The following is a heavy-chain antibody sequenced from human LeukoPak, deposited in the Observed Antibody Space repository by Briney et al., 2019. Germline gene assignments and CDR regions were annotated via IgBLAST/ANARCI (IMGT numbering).Heavy chain of an antibody. CDR3: ARRHYYGDYDLSMDV. CDR1: GFTFSSYW. V-gene: IGHV3-7*01. J-gene: IGHJ6*03. D-gene: IGHD4-17*01. CDR2: IKQDGSEK. Sequence: GGSLRLSCAASGFTFSSYWMSWVRQAPGKGLEWVANIKQDGSEKYYVDSVKGRFTISRDNAKNSLYLQMNSLRAEDTAVYYCARRHYYGDYDLSMDVWGKGTTVTVSS.